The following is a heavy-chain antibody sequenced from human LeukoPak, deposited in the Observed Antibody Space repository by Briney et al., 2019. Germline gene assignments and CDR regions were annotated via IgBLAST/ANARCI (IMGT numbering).Heavy chain of an antibody. Sequence: GGSLRLSCAASGFTFSSYSMNWVRQAPGKGLVWVSRINSDGSSTSYADSVKGQFTISRDNAKNTLYLQMNSLRAEDTAVYYCLLSRWNDFGFGYWGQGTLVTVSS. J-gene: IGHJ4*02. CDR2: INSDGSST. CDR3: LLSRWNDFGFGY. V-gene: IGHV3-74*01. D-gene: IGHD1-1*01. CDR1: GFTFSSYS.